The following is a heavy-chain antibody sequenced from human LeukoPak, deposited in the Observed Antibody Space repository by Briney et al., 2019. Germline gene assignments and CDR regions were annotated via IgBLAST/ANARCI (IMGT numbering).Heavy chain of an antibody. J-gene: IGHJ6*03. D-gene: IGHD3-22*01. CDR3: ARDKAQAGYYYDSSVITYYYYYMDV. CDR2: IYYSGST. Sequence: SETLSLTCAVSGASISSHYWSWIRQPPGKGLEWIGYIYYSGSTNYNPSLKSRVTISVDTSKNQFSLKLSSVTAADTAVYYCARDKAQAGYYYDSSVITYYYYYMDVWGKGTTVTVSS. CDR1: GASISSHY. V-gene: IGHV4-59*11.